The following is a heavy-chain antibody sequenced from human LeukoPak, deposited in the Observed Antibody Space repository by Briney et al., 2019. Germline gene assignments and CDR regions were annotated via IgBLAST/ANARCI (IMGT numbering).Heavy chain of an antibody. Sequence: ASVKVSCKASGYTFTRYYIHWVRQAPGQGLEWMGIINPSSGSANYAQKLQGRVTITADKSTSTAYMELSSLRSEDTAVYYCARVSRPYYDSSGYTPYWGQGTLVTVSS. D-gene: IGHD3-22*01. V-gene: IGHV1-46*04. CDR1: GYTFTRYY. CDR2: INPSSGSA. J-gene: IGHJ4*02. CDR3: ARVSRPYYDSSGYTPY.